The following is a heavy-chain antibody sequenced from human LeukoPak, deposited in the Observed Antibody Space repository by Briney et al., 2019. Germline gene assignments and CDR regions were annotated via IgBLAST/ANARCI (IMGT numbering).Heavy chain of an antibody. J-gene: IGHJ4*02. D-gene: IGHD6-13*01. CDR1: GDSISSYY. CDR2: IYYSGST. Sequence: PSETLSLTCTVSGDSISSYYWSWIRQPPGKGRGWMGYIYYSGSTNYSPSLKTRVTISVDTSQNQFSLRLSSVTAADTAVYYCARHGYSTASYYFDYWGQGTLVTVSS. V-gene: IGHV4-59*08. CDR3: ARHGYSTASYYFDY.